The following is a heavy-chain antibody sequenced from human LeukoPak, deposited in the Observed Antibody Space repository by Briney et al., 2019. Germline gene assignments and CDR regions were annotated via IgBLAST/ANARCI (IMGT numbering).Heavy chain of an antibody. J-gene: IGHJ6*02. CDR2: INHSGST. V-gene: IGHV4-34*01. D-gene: IGHD2-2*01. Sequence: SETLSLTCAVYGGSFSGCYWSWIRQPPGKGLEWIGEINHSGSTNYNPSLKSRVTISVDTSKNQFSLKLSSVTAADTAVYYCARGPLKSTGRYYYYYGMDVWGQGTTVTVSS. CDR3: ARGPLKSTGRYYYYYGMDV. CDR1: GGSFSGCY.